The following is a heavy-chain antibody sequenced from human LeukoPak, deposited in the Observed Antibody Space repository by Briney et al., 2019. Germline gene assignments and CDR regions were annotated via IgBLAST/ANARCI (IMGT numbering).Heavy chain of an antibody. Sequence: SETLSLTCTVSGGSISSYYWSWIRQPPGKGLGWIGYIYYSGSTNYNPSLKSRVTISVDTSKNQFSLKLSSVTAADTAVYSCARGPKSSGYWGYFDYWGQGTLVTVSS. J-gene: IGHJ4*02. CDR2: IYYSGST. CDR3: ARGPKSSGYWGYFDY. D-gene: IGHD3-22*01. V-gene: IGHV4-59*01. CDR1: GGSISSYY.